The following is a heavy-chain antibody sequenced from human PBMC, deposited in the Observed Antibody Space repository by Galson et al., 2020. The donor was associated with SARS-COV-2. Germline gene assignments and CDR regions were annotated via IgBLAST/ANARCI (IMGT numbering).Heavy chain of an antibody. J-gene: IGHJ6*02. V-gene: IGHV3-21*01. CDR3: ARVGYSGYDLYYYYYEMDV. CDR2: ISSSTAYI. CDR1: GFTFNTYS. Sequence: GGSLRLSCATSGFTFNTYSINWVRQAPGKGLEWVSSISSSTAYIYSADSVKGRFTISRDNAKNSVYLQMNSLRAEDAAVYYCARVGYSGYDLYYYYYEMDVWGQGTTVTVSS. D-gene: IGHD5-12*01.